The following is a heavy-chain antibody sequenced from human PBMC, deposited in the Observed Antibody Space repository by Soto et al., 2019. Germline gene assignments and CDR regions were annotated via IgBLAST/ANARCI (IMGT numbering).Heavy chain of an antibody. J-gene: IGHJ4*02. D-gene: IGHD1-1*01. V-gene: IGHV5-10-1*04. CDR2: VDPSDCNS. Sequence: GESLKISCKGSGYKFTNYWLSWVRQTPRNGGEGMGRVDPSDCNSTYSPSSRVQVTISIDESISTAHLQLSSMKASDTATDDCAIATAETAYHYFDFWGQGTLVTVSS. CDR1: GYKFTNYW. CDR3: AIATAETAYHYFDF.